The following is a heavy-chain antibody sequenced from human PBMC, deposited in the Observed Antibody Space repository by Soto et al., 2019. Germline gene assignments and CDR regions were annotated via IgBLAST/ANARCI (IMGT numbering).Heavy chain of an antibody. J-gene: IGHJ6*02. D-gene: IGHD3-16*02. CDR2: ISYDGSNK. Sequence: QVQLVESGGGVVQPGRSLRLSCAASGFTFSSYAMHWVRQAPGKGLEWVAVISYDGSNKYYADSVKGRLTISRDNSKNTLYLQMNSLRAEDTAVYYCARGGGGNPDYYYYGMDVWGQGTTVTVSS. CDR1: GFTFSSYA. CDR3: ARGGGGNPDYYYYGMDV. V-gene: IGHV3-30-3*01.